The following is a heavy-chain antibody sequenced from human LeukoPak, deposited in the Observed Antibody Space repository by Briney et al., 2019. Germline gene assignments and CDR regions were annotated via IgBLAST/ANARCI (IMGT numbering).Heavy chain of an antibody. CDR3: ARGLVLRYFDWRYYFDY. V-gene: IGHV4-34*01. J-gene: IGHJ4*02. CDR1: GGSFSGYY. Sequence: SETLSLTCAVYGGSFSGYYWSWIRQPPGKGLEWIGEINHSGSTNYNPSLKSRITISVDTSKNQFSLKLSSVTAADTAVYYCARGLVLRYFDWRYYFDYWGQGTLVTVSS. D-gene: IGHD3-9*01. CDR2: INHSGST.